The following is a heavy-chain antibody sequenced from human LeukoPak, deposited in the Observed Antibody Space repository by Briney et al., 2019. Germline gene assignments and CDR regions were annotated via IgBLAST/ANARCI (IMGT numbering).Heavy chain of an antibody. CDR3: ARLRAGDYFDY. D-gene: IGHD6-19*01. J-gene: IGHJ4*02. V-gene: IGHV3-7*04. CDR2: IKEDGSEK. CDR1: GFTFSSYW. Sequence: GGSLRLSCAASGFTFSSYWMSWVRQDPGKGLEWVANIKEDGSEKYYVDSVKGRLTISRDTAKSSLYLQMNSLRAEDTAVYYCARLRAGDYFDYWGQGTLVTVSS.